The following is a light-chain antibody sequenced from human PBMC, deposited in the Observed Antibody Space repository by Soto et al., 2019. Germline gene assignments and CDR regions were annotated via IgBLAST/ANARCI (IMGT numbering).Light chain of an antibody. V-gene: IGKV3-20*01. Sequence: EVVLTQSPGTLSLSPGEGATLSCRASHNISSNYLAWYQQKPGQAPRLLIYGASSRATGIPDRFSGSGSGTDFTLTVSRLEPEDFAVFYCQHYGSSMYTFGQGTRLEIK. J-gene: IGKJ2*01. CDR1: HNISSNY. CDR2: GAS. CDR3: QHYGSSMYT.